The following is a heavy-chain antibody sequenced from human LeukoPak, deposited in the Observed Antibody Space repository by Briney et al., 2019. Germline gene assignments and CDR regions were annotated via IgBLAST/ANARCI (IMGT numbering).Heavy chain of an antibody. CDR1: GGTFSSYA. CDR3: ARGRLYSGSPLDY. J-gene: IGHJ4*02. CDR2: IIPIFGTA. D-gene: IGHD1-26*01. Sequence: ASVKVSCKASGGTFSSYAISWVRQAPGQGLEWMGGIIPIFGTANYAQKFQGRITITTDESTSTAYMELSSLRSEDTAVYYCARGRLYSGSPLDYWGQGTLVTVSS. V-gene: IGHV1-69*05.